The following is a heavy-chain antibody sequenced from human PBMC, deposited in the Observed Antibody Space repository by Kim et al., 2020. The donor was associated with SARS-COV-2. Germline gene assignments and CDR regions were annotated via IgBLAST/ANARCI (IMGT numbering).Heavy chain of an antibody. D-gene: IGHD6-6*01. V-gene: IGHV4-34*01. CDR3: ARRDSSSQYFQH. CDR1: GGSFSGYY. J-gene: IGHJ1*01. Sequence: SETLSLTCAVYGGSFSGYYWSWIRQPPGKGLEWIGEINHSGSTNYNPSLKSRVTISVDTSKNQFSLKLSSVTAADTAVYYCARRDSSSQYFQHWGQGTLVTVSS. CDR2: INHSGST.